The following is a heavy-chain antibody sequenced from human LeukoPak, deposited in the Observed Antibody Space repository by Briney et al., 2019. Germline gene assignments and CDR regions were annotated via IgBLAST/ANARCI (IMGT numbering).Heavy chain of an antibody. CDR1: GFSFNNYA. CDR2: INSNGGST. J-gene: IGHJ4*02. D-gene: IGHD3-16*01. V-gene: IGHV3-64*01. CDR3: AKDAALYPFFFDY. Sequence: GGSLRLSCAASGFSFNNYAMYWVRQSPGKGLEYVSAINSNGGSTNYANSVKDRFTISRDNSKNTLYLQMDTLRAEDTAVYYCAKDAALYPFFFDYWGQGTLVTVSS.